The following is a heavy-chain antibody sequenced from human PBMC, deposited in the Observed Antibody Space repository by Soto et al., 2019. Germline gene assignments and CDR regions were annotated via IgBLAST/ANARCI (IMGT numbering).Heavy chain of an antibody. Sequence: LVQSGPEVEKSGASVKVSCKASGYTFPNYAILWLRQAPGQGLEWGGWRNAGSGNAQYSEKFQGRATITRDTSATRVSLALSSPRTKVTAVYYCARDQFYFSTGTASGVGGSWGQGTLVTVSS. J-gene: IGHJ5*02. CDR3: ARDQFYFSTGTASGVGGS. V-gene: IGHV1-3*01. CDR2: RNAGSGNA. CDR1: GYTFPNYA. D-gene: IGHD3-10*01.